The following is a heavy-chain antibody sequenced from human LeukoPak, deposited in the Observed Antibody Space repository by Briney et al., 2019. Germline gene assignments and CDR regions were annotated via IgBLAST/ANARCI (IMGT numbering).Heavy chain of an antibody. CDR2: ISGSGGST. D-gene: IGHD3-22*01. V-gene: IGHV3-23*01. J-gene: IGHJ4*02. CDR3: AKDPNDSSGYYGSDY. Sequence: GGSLRLSCAASGFTFSSYAMIWVRQAPGKGLEWVSAISGSGGSTYYADSVKGRFTISRDNSKNTLYLQMNSLRAEDTAVYYCAKDPNDSSGYYGSDYWGQGTLVTVSS. CDR1: GFTFSSYA.